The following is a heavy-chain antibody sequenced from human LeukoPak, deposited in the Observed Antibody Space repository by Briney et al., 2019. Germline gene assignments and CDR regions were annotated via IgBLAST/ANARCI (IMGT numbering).Heavy chain of an antibody. J-gene: IGHJ5*02. V-gene: IGHV4-59*01. CDR1: GGSISSYY. Sequence: SETLSLTCTVSGGSISSYYWSWIRQPPGKGLEWIGYIYYSGSTNYNPSLKGRVTISVDTSKNQFSLKLSSVTAADTAVYYCVRGGPPITIFGVVISWFDPWGQGTLVTVSS. CDR2: IYYSGST. CDR3: VRGGPPITIFGVVISWFDP. D-gene: IGHD3-3*01.